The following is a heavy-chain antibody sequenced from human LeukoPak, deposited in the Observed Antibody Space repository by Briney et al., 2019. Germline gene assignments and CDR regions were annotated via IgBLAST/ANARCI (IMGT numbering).Heavy chain of an antibody. D-gene: IGHD6-19*01. V-gene: IGHV3-21*01. CDR2: ISSSGSYI. Sequence: PGGSLRLSCAASGFTFSSYSMNWVRQAPGKGLEWVSSISSSGSYIYYADSVKGRFTISRDNAKNSLYLQMNSLRAEDTAVYYCARDGRAVAGEHDYWGQGTLVTVSS. CDR1: GFTFSSYS. J-gene: IGHJ4*02. CDR3: ARDGRAVAGEHDY.